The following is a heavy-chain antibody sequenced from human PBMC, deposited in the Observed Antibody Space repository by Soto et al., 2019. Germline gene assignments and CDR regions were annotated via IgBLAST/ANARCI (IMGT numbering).Heavy chain of an antibody. Sequence: QVHLVQSGAEVKKPGDSVKVSCKGSGYGFTTYGITWVRQAPGQGLEWMAWISAHNGNTNYAQKVQGRVTVTRDTSTSTAYMELRSLRYDDTAVYYCARGRYGDYWGQGDLVTVSS. CDR1: GYGFTTYG. V-gene: IGHV1-18*01. J-gene: IGHJ4*02. D-gene: IGHD1-1*01. CDR2: ISAHNGNT. CDR3: ARGRYGDY.